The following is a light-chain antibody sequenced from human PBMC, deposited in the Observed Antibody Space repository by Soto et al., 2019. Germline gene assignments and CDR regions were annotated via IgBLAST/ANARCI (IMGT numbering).Light chain of an antibody. J-gene: IGKJ1*01. V-gene: IGKV3-20*01. CDR1: KSVRSTS. CDR3: QQDGSSGT. Sequence: IVLTHPPSTRSLSPRESATLSCRASKSVRSTSLACYQQNPRQAPRLLMDGASSGATNIADRFSGSWSGTDFTLTISSLEPEDFAVYYWQQDGSSGTFGQGTKVDIK. CDR2: GAS.